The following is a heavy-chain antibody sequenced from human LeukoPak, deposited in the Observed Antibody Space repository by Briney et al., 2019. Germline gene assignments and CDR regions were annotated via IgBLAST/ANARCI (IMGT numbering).Heavy chain of an antibody. D-gene: IGHD5-12*01. Sequence: ASVKVSCKASGYTFTNYDINWVRQATGQGLEWMGWMNPNSGNTGYGQKFQGRVTITRDTSASTAYMELSSLRSEDMAVYYCARGRLVATITGYYYYYMDVWGKGTTVTVSS. V-gene: IGHV1-8*03. CDR2: MNPNSGNT. CDR1: GYTFTNYD. CDR3: ARGRLVATITGYYYYYMDV. J-gene: IGHJ6*03.